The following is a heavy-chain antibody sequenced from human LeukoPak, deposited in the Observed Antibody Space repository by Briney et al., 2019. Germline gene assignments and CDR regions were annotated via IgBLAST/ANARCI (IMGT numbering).Heavy chain of an antibody. CDR2: ISAYNGNT. D-gene: IGHD2-2*01. CDR3: ARERDQLLVYYYYGMDV. V-gene: IGHV1-18*01. J-gene: IGHJ6*02. Sequence: ASVKVSCKASGYTFTSYGISWVRQAPGQGLEWMGWISAYNGNTNYAQKLQGRVTMTTDTSTSTAYMELRSLRSDDTTVYYCARERDQLLVYYYYGMDVWGQGTTVTVSS. CDR1: GYTFTSYG.